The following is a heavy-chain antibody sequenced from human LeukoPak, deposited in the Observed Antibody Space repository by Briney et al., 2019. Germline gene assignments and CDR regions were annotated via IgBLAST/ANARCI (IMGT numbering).Heavy chain of an antibody. V-gene: IGHV4-59*01. CDR2: IYYSGRT. J-gene: IGHJ6*03. CDR3: ARDRPQQWLVRGQRGYYYYMDV. Sequence: PSETLSLTCTVSGGSISSYYWSWLRQPPGKGLEWIGYIYYSGRTNYNPSLKSRVTISVDKSKNQFSLKLSSVTAADTAVYYCARDRPQQWLVRGQRGYYYYMDVWGKGTTVTISS. D-gene: IGHD6-19*01. CDR1: GGSISSYY.